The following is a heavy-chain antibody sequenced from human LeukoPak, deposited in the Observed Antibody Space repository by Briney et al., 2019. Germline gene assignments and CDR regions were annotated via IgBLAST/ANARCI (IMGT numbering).Heavy chain of an antibody. J-gene: IGHJ4*02. CDR1: GYTFTSFP. CDR2: INTQTGNP. V-gene: IGHV7-4-1*02. CDR3: ARGQTVTPYY. D-gene: IGHD4-17*01. Sequence: ASVKVSCKASGYTFTSFPLNWVRQAPGQGLEWMGWINTQTGNPAYAQGFTGRFVFSLDASVSTAYLQISSLKAEDTAMYYCARGQTVTPYYWGQGTLVTVSS.